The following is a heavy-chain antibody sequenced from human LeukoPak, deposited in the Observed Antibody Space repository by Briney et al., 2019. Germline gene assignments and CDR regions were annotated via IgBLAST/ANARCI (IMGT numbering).Heavy chain of an antibody. CDR2: LYYSGNT. CDR1: GXSISSSSYY. CDR3: ARAWATDYFDY. Sequence: SETLSLTCTVSGXSISSSSYYWGWIRQPPGKGLEWIGSLYYSGNTYYNPSLKSRVTISVDTSKNQFSLKLSSVTAADTAMYYCARAWATDYFDYWGQGTLVTVSS. J-gene: IGHJ4*02. V-gene: IGHV4-39*07.